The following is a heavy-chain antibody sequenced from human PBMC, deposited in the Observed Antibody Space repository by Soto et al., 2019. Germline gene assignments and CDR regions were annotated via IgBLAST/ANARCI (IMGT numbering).Heavy chain of an antibody. D-gene: IGHD3-10*01. Sequence: QVQLVQSGAEVKKPGSSVKVSCKTSGGTFSTYTVNWVRQAPGQGLEWMGRIIPILGVANYAQKFQDRVTITADKSTNTAYMELSSLRSADTAVYYCARDPGEMATPWGQGTLVIVSS. CDR3: ARDPGEMATP. CDR2: IIPILGVA. J-gene: IGHJ4*02. CDR1: GGTFSTYT. V-gene: IGHV1-69*08.